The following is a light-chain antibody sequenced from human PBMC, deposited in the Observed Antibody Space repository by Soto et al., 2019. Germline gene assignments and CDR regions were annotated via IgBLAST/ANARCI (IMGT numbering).Light chain of an antibody. CDR2: KSS. CDR3: QQYHASPWT. CDR1: QNINRK. Sequence: DIQMTQSPFTLSASVGDRVTITCRSSQNINRKVAWYQQRPGKPPQLLIYKSSNLQTGVPSRFSGSGAATEFTLSINSLQPDDFATYYCQQYHASPWTFALGTKVDVK. V-gene: IGKV1-5*03. J-gene: IGKJ1*01.